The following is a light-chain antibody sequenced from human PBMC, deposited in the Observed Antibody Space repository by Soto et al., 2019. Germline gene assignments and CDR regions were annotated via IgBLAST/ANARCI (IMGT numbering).Light chain of an antibody. CDR3: SSYTGSSTV. Sequence: QLVLTQPASVSGSPGQSITISCTGTSSDVGAYNYVSWYQHHPGKAPKLVIYEVSNRPSGVSNRFSGSKSGNTASLTISGLQAEDEADYYCSSYTGSSTVFGGGTQLTVL. CDR1: SSDVGAYNY. V-gene: IGLV2-14*01. CDR2: EVS. J-gene: IGLJ7*01.